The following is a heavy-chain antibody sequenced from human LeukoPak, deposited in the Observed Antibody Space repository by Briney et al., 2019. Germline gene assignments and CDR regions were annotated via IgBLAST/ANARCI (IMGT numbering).Heavy chain of an antibody. D-gene: IGHD6-13*01. CDR1: GYTFSSYD. CDR2: ISGFNGNT. CDR3: AREGSSTAAVYY. V-gene: IGHV1-18*01. Sequence: ASVKVSCKASGYTFSSYDISWLRQAPGQGLEWMGRISGFNGNTNYAQKLQGRVTMTTDTSTSTAYMELRSLRSDDTAVYYCAREGSSTAAVYYWGQGTLVTVSS. J-gene: IGHJ4*02.